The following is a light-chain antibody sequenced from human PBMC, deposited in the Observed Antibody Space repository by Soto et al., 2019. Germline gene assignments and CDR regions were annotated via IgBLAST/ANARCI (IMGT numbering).Light chain of an antibody. V-gene: IGKV1-5*01. CDR1: QSINSW. CDR3: QQYNRYSIT. Sequence: DIQMTQSPSTLSASVGDRVTSTCRASQSINSWLAWYQQKPGKAPNLLIYDASSLESGVPSRFSGSGSGTEFTLTISSLHPDDFATYYCQQYNRYSITFGQGTRLENK. CDR2: DAS. J-gene: IGKJ5*01.